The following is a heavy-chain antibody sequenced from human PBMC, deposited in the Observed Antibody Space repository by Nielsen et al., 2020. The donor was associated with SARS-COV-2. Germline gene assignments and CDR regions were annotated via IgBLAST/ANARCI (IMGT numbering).Heavy chain of an antibody. CDR1: GFTFDDYA. Sequence: GGSLRLSCAASGFTFDDYAMHWVRQAPGKGLEWVSGISWNSGSIGYADSVKGRFTISRDNAKNSLYLQMNSLRAEDTAVYYCASFYHSGKHTTALDYYYYYGMDVWGQGTTVTVSS. CDR3: ASFYHSGKHTTALDYYYYYGMDV. J-gene: IGHJ6*02. D-gene: IGHD3-10*01. CDR2: ISWNSGSI. V-gene: IGHV3-9*01.